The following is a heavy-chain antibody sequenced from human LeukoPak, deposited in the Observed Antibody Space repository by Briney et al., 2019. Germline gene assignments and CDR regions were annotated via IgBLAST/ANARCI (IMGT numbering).Heavy chain of an antibody. Sequence: GGSLRLSCAASGFTFSSYWMSWVRQAPGKGLEWVANIKQDGSEKYYVDSVKGRFTISRDNAKNSLYLQMNSLRAEDTAVYYCARAPSIAAAGIHYYMDVWGKGTTVTISS. D-gene: IGHD6-13*01. CDR1: GFTFSSYW. J-gene: IGHJ6*03. V-gene: IGHV3-7*01. CDR2: IKQDGSEK. CDR3: ARAPSIAAAGIHYYMDV.